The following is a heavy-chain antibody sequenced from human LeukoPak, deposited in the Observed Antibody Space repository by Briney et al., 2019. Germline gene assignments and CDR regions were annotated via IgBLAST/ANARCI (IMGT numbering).Heavy chain of an antibody. CDR2: ISGSGGST. Sequence: SGGSLRLSCAASGFTFSSYAMSWVRQAPGKGLEWVSAISGSGGSTYYADSVKGRFTISRDNSKNTLFVQMNSLGAEDTAVYYCAKDHSSGYPYAFDIWGQGTMVTVSS. CDR1: GFTFSSYA. V-gene: IGHV3-23*01. J-gene: IGHJ3*02. D-gene: IGHD3-10*01. CDR3: AKDHSSGYPYAFDI.